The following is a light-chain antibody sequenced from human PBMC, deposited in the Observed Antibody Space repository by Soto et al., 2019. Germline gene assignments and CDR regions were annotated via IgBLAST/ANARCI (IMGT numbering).Light chain of an antibody. CDR3: QHYGNSPPSVT. CDR2: GAS. Sequence: EVVLTQSQDTLSLSPGERATLSCRASQSISSDYLVWYQQKPGQAPRLLIYGASSRATGIPDRFSGSGSGTDFTLTINRLEPEDFAVYYCQHYGNSPPSVTFGPGTKVDIK. V-gene: IGKV3-20*01. J-gene: IGKJ3*01. CDR1: QSISSDY.